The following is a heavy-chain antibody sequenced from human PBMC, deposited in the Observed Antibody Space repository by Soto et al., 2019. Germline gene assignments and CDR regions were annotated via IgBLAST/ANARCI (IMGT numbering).Heavy chain of an antibody. V-gene: IGHV1-69*04. CDR2: IIPILGIA. D-gene: IGHD6-19*01. CDR3: AREAVAGYDDAFDI. CDR1: GCTFSSYT. Sequence: SVKVSCKASGCTFSSYTIRWVRQAPGQGLEWMGRIIPILGIANYAQKFQGRVTITADKSTSTAYMELSSLRSEDTAVYYCAREAVAGYDDAFDIWGQGTMVTVSS. J-gene: IGHJ3*02.